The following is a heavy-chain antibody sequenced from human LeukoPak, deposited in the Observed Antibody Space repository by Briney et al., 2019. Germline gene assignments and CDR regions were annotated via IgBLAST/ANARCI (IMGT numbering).Heavy chain of an antibody. CDR3: AKGHTRGQRYSSGWYLDY. D-gene: IGHD6-19*01. CDR1: GFTFSSYA. J-gene: IGHJ4*02. CDR2: ISGSGGST. V-gene: IGHV3-23*01. Sequence: PGGSLRLSCAASGFTFSSYAMSWVRQAPGKGLEWVSAISGSGGSTYYADSVKGRFTIPRDNSKNTLYLQMNSLRAEDTAVYYCAKGHTRGQRYSSGWYLDYWGQGTLVTVSS.